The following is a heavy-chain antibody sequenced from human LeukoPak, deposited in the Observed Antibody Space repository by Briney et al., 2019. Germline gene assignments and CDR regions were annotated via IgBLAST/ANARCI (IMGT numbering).Heavy chain of an antibody. CDR2: IYPGDSDT. Sequence: GESLKISCKGSGYSFTSYWIGWLRQMPGKGLEWMGIIYPGDSDTRYSSSFQGQVTISADKSISTAYLQWSSLKASDTAMYYCARISATVVTPFDYWGQGTLVTVSS. CDR3: ARISATVVTPFDY. V-gene: IGHV5-51*01. CDR1: GYSFTSYW. J-gene: IGHJ4*02. D-gene: IGHD4-23*01.